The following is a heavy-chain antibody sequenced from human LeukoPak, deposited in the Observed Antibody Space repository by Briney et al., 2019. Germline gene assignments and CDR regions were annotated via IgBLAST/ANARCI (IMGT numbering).Heavy chain of an antibody. V-gene: IGHV4-4*07. CDR2: IYTSGST. CDR3: ARSADTAMPLAPFDY. J-gene: IGHJ4*02. Sequence: PSETLSLTCTVSGGSISSYYWSWIRQPAGKGLEWIGRIYTSGSTNYNPSLKSRVTMSVDTSENQFSLKLSSVTAADTAVYYCARSADTAMPLAPFDYWGQGTLVTVSS. D-gene: IGHD5-18*01. CDR1: GGSISSYY.